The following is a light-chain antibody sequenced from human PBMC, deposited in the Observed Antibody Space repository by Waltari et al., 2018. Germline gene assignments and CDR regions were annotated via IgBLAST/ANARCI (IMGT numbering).Light chain of an antibody. Sequence: EIVLTQAPATLSLSPGERATLSCRTSQSIADYLAWYQQKPGQSPRLLIYDVSNRVTGIPVRFSGSGSGTDFTLTITSLEPEDFAVYYGQQRSNWPRFSFGQGTKLEIK. V-gene: IGKV3-11*01. CDR2: DVS. CDR3: QQRSNWPRFS. CDR1: QSIADY. J-gene: IGKJ2*01.